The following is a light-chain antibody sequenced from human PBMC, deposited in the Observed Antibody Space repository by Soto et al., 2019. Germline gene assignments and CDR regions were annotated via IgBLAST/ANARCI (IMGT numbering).Light chain of an antibody. CDR2: GAS. J-gene: IGKJ1*01. CDR3: QQYGSSGT. CDR1: QSVSNNY. V-gene: IGKV3-20*01. Sequence: EIVLTQSRGTLSLSPGESATLSCRASQSVSNNYLAWYQQKPGQAPSLLIYGASNRANGIPDRFSGSGSGTDFTLTISRLEPEDFAVYYCQQYGSSGTFGQGTKV.